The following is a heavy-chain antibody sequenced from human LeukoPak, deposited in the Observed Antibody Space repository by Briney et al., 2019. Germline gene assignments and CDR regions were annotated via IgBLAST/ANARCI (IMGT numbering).Heavy chain of an antibody. J-gene: IGHJ4*02. D-gene: IGHD6-19*01. CDR2: ISGGGGST. Sequence: GGSLRLSCAASEFTFSNYAMNWVRQAPGKGLEWVSGISGGGGSTYYADSVKGRFTISRDNSKNTLYLQMNSLRAEDTAVYYCARASALPLYSSGGGDYWGQGTLVTVSS. CDR1: EFTFSNYA. V-gene: IGHV3-23*01. CDR3: ARASALPLYSSGGGDY.